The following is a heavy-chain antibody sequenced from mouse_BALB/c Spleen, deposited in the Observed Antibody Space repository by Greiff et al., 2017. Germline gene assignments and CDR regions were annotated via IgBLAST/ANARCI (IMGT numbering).Heavy chain of an antibody. CDR2: ISYSGST. Sequence: EVKLQESGPGLVKPSQSLSLTCTVTGYSITSDYAWNWIRQFPGNKLEWMGYISYSGSTSYNPSLKSRISITRDTSKNQFFLQLNSVTTEDTATYYCARRDRYDGRDYYYAMDYWGQGTSVTVSS. D-gene: IGHD2-14*01. J-gene: IGHJ4*01. V-gene: IGHV3-2*02. CDR3: ARRDRYDGRDYYYAMDY. CDR1: GYSITSDYA.